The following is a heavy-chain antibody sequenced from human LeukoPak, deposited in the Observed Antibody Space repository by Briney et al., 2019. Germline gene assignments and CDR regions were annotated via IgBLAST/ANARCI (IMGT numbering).Heavy chain of an antibody. Sequence: GGSLRLSCAASGFTSSNHWMSWVRQAPGKGLEWVANIKQDGSLKYYVDSVKGRFTISRDNAENSLYPQLNSLRAEDTAVYYCTRDLQYYDTSGYVAPLIDYWGQGTLVTVSS. D-gene: IGHD3-22*01. J-gene: IGHJ4*02. CDR3: TRDLQYYDTSGYVAPLIDY. V-gene: IGHV3-7*01. CDR1: GFTSSNHW. CDR2: IKQDGSLK.